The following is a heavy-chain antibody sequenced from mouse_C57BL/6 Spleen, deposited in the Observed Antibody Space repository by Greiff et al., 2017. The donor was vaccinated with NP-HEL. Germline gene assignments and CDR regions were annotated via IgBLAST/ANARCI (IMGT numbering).Heavy chain of an antibody. CDR1: GFTFSSYA. Sequence: EVQVVESGGGLVKPGGSLKLSCAASGFTFSSYAMSWVRQTPEKRLEWVATISDGGSYTYYPDNVKGRFTISRDNAKNNLYLQMSHLKSEDTAMYYCARDLHYYDYDDYYAMDYWGQGTSVTVSS. CDR3: ARDLHYYDYDDYYAMDY. D-gene: IGHD2-4*01. CDR2: ISDGGSYT. J-gene: IGHJ4*01. V-gene: IGHV5-4*01.